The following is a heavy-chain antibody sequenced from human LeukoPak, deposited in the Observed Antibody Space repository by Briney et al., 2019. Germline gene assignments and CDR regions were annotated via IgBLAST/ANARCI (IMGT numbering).Heavy chain of an antibody. Sequence: SETLSLTCTVSGDSISSSSYYWGWIRQPPGKGLEWIGSIYYSGSTYYNPSRKSRVTISVDKSKNQFSLKLSSVTAADTAVYYCARDITGSFDYWGQGNLVTVSS. V-gene: IGHV4-39*07. J-gene: IGHJ4*02. CDR2: IYYSGST. D-gene: IGHD1-14*01. CDR3: ARDITGSFDY. CDR1: GDSISSSSYY.